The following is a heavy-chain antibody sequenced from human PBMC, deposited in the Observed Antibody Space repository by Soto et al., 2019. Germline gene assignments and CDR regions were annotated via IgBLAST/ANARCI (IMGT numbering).Heavy chain of an antibody. V-gene: IGHV2-5*02. Sequence: QITLKESGPTLVKPTQTLTLTCTFSGFSLSTSGVGVGWIRQPPGKALEWLALIYWDDDKRYSPSLKSRLTIPTDTSKTQVALTMTDMDPVDTATYYCARRRHVLSFGELPKDDWYFALWGRGTLVTVSS. CDR3: ARRRHVLSFGELPKDDWYFAL. J-gene: IGHJ2*01. CDR1: GFSLSTSGVG. CDR2: IYWDDDK. D-gene: IGHD3-10*01.